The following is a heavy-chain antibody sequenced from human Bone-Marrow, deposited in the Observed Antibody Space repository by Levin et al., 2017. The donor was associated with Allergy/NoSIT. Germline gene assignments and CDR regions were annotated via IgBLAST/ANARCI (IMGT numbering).Heavy chain of an antibody. CDR2: IYSGGTT. CDR3: ARSGYDYYGLDV. CDR1: GLSVSSTH. Sequence: TGESLKISCAASGLSVSSTHMSWARQAPGKGLEWVSAIYSGGTTYYADSVKGRFTISRDNSKNTLYIQMNSLRAEDTAVYYCARSGYDYYGLDVWGQGTTVTVSS. V-gene: IGHV3-53*01. D-gene: IGHD1-26*01. J-gene: IGHJ6*02.